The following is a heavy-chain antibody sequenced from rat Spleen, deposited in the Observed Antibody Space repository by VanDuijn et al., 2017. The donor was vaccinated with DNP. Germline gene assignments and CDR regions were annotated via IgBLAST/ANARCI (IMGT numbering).Heavy chain of an antibody. Sequence: EVQLVETGGGLVQPGRSMKLSCAASGFTFSNYGMAWVRQTPTKGLEWVASISSDGGSTYYRDSVKGRFTFSRDNAKSTLYLQMDSLRSEDTATYYCAREFPWAHYFDYWGQGIMVTVSS. J-gene: IGHJ2*01. CDR2: ISSDGGST. CDR3: AREFPWAHYFDY. D-gene: IGHD3-8*01. CDR1: GFTFSNYG. V-gene: IGHV5-25*01.